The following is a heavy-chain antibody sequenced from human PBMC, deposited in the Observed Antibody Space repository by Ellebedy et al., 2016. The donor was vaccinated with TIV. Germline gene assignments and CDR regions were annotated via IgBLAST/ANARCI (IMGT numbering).Heavy chain of an antibody. CDR2: ISGSGGST. V-gene: IGHV3-23*01. CDR1: GFTFSSYA. D-gene: IGHD1-26*01. J-gene: IGHJ5*02. Sequence: GESLKISCAASGFTFSSYAMSWVRQAPGKGLEWVSAISGSGGSTYYADSVKGRFTISRDNSKNTLYLQMNSLRAEDTAVYYCAKDHIGIVGATGFDPWGQGTLVTVSS. CDR3: AKDHIGIVGATGFDP.